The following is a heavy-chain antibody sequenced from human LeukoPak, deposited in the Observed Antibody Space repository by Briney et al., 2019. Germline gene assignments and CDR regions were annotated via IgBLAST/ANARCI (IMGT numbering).Heavy chain of an antibody. Sequence: GGSLRLSCAASGFTFSSYAMHWVRQAPGKGLEYVSAISSNGGSTYYANSVKGRFTISRDNSKNTLYLQMGSLRAEDTAVYYCAKDRGSGSYYLDAFDIWGQGTMVTVSS. J-gene: IGHJ3*02. D-gene: IGHD3-10*01. CDR1: GFTFSSYA. CDR2: ISSNGGST. V-gene: IGHV3-64*01. CDR3: AKDRGSGSYYLDAFDI.